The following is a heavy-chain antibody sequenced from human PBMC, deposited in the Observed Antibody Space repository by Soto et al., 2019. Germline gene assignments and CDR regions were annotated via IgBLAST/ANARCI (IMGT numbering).Heavy chain of an antibody. CDR3: ASYRTLGC. Sequence: EVQLVESGGGLVQPGGSLRLSCEASVFTLSTFWMSWVRQAPGKGLEWVASIKEDGSEKIYVDSVKGRFSISRDSAKNSLHLQMNNLRAEDAAIYYCASYRTLGCWGQGTPVTVSS. CDR1: VFTLSTFW. CDR2: IKEDGSEK. V-gene: IGHV3-7*03. D-gene: IGHD1-26*01. J-gene: IGHJ4*02.